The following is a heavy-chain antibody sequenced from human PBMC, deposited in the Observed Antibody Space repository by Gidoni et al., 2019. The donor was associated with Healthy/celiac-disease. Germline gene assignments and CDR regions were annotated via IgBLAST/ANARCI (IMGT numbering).Heavy chain of an antibody. Sequence: EVQLVESGGGLVQHGGSLRLSCSASAFPVSSNYMSWVRQAPGKGLEWVAVIYSGGSTYYADSVKGRFTISRDNSKNTLYLQMNSLRAEDTAVYYCARSPSNYYDSSGYWDHYGMDVWGQGTTVTVSS. J-gene: IGHJ6*02. CDR3: ARSPSNYYDSSGYWDHYGMDV. V-gene: IGHV3-66*01. CDR2: IYSGGST. CDR1: AFPVSSNY. D-gene: IGHD3-22*01.